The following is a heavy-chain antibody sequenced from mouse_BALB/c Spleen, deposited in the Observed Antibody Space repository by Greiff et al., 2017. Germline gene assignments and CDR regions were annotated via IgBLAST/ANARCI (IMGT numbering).Heavy chain of an antibody. D-gene: IGHD1-1*01. Sequence: VQLQQSGAELVRSGASVKLSCTASGFNIKDYYMHWVKQRPEQGLEWIGWIDPENGDTEYAPKFQGKATMTADTSSNTAYLQLSSLTSEDTAVYDGTYGSSLYDDAMDYWGQGTSVTVSS. CDR1: GFNIKDYY. CDR2: IDPENGDT. CDR3: TYGSSLYDDAMDY. V-gene: IGHV14-4*02. J-gene: IGHJ4*01.